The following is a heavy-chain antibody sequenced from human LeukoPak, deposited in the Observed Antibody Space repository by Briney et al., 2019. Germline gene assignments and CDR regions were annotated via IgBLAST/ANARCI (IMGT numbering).Heavy chain of an antibody. D-gene: IGHD5-18*01. J-gene: IGHJ6*02. CDR2: ISWNSGNI. CDR3: AKDIRYSYGHGSYGMDV. CDR1: GFTFDDYA. V-gene: IGHV3-9*01. Sequence: PGGSLRLSCAASGFTFDDYAMHWVRQAPGKGLEWVSAISWNSGNIGYADSVNGRFTISRDNAKNSLYLQMNSLRAEDTALYYCAKDIRYSYGHGSYGMDVWGQGTTVTVSS.